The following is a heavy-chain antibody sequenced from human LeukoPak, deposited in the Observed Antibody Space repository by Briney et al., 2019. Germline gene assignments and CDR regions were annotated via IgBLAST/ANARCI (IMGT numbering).Heavy chain of an antibody. CDR1: GGSFSGYY. CDR2: INHSGST. D-gene: IGHD3-3*01. CDR3: ARGTAYYDFWSGYGNWFDP. V-gene: IGHV4-34*01. J-gene: IGHJ5*02. Sequence: SETLSLTCAVYGGSFSGYYWSWIRQPPGKGLEWIGEINHSGSTNYNPSLKSRVTIPVDTSKNQFSLKLSPVTAADTAVYYCARGTAYYDFWSGYGNWFDPWGQGTLVTVSS.